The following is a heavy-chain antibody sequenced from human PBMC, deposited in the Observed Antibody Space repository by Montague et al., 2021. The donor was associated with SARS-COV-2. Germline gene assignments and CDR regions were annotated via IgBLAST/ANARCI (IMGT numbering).Heavy chain of an antibody. CDR1: GFTVSTNY. CDR2: NYSGGTT. V-gene: IGHV3-53*01. D-gene: IGHD5-12*01. J-gene: IGHJ6*02. Sequence: SLRLSCAASGFTVSTNYMSWVRQAPGKGLEWISVNYSGGTTYSADSVNGRFTFTENTSKNALYLLINSMGAEATVVYCGASVGGLRTYGMDVWGQGTTVTVSS. CDR3: ASVGGLRTYGMDV.